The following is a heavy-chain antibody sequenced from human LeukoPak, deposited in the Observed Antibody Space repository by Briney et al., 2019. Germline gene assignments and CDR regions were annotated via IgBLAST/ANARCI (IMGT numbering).Heavy chain of an antibody. Sequence: PSETLSLTCAVSGGSFSGYYWSWIRQPPGKGLEWIGEINHSGSTNYNPSLKSRVTISVDTSKNQFSLKLSSVTAADTAVYYCARLNYDILTGYYTGFAYWGQGTLVTVSS. D-gene: IGHD3-9*01. CDR2: INHSGST. CDR3: ARLNYDILTGYYTGFAY. J-gene: IGHJ4*02. V-gene: IGHV4-34*01. CDR1: GGSFSGYY.